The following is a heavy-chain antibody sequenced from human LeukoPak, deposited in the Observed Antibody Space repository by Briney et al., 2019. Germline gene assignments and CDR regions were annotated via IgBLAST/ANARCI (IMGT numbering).Heavy chain of an antibody. J-gene: IGHJ3*02. V-gene: IGHV3-21*01. CDR2: ISSSSSYI. D-gene: IGHD3-22*01. Sequence: PGGSLILSCAASGFTFSTYSMNWVRQAPGKRLEWVSSISSSSSYIYYADSVKGRFTISRDNAKNSLYLQMNSLRAEDTAVYYCARIYYYDSSGYYYAFDIWGQGTMVTVSS. CDR3: ARIYYYDSSGYYYAFDI. CDR1: GFTFSTYS.